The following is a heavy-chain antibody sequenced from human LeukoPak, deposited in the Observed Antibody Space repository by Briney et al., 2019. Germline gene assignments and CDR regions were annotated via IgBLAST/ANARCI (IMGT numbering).Heavy chain of an antibody. CDR1: GFTFSSYG. Sequence: GGSLRLSCAASGFTFSSYGMHWVRQAPGKGLEWVAVISYDGSDKFYADSVKGRFTISRDNSKNTLYLQMNSLRAEDSAVYYCARDLYCSSTSCPVVGAFDIWGQGTMVTVSS. D-gene: IGHD2-2*01. V-gene: IGHV3-30*03. CDR3: ARDLYCSSTSCPVVGAFDI. J-gene: IGHJ3*02. CDR2: ISYDGSDK.